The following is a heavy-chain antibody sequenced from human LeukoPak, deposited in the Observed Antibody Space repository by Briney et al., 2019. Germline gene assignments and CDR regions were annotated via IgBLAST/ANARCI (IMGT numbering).Heavy chain of an antibody. CDR1: GFTFSSYS. CDR3: ARSPSIFGVVIYRPFDH. Sequence: GGSLRLSCAASGFTFSSYSMNWVRQAPGKGLEWVSSISSSSSYIYYADSVKGRFTISRDNAKNSLYLQMNSLRAEDTAVYYCARSPSIFGVVIYRPFDHWGQGTLVTVSS. CDR2: ISSSSSYI. J-gene: IGHJ4*02. D-gene: IGHD3-3*01. V-gene: IGHV3-21*01.